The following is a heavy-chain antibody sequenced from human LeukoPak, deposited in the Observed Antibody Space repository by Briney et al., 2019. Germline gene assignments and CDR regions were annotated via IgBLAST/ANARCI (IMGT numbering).Heavy chain of an antibody. D-gene: IGHD5-24*01. CDR1: GGSLRSYY. CDR2: IYYSGST. CDR3: ARQGDSYNNWFDP. V-gene: IGHV4-59*08. Sequence: KPSETLSLTCTVSGGSLRSYYWSWMRQPPGKGLEWIGYIYYSGSTNYNLPLKSRVTISVETSKNQFSLKLRSVTAAVRARYYCARQGDSYNNWFDPWGQGTLVTASS. J-gene: IGHJ5*02.